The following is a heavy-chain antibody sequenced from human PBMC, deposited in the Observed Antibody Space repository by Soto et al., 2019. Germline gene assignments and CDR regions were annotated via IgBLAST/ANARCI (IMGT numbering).Heavy chain of an antibody. CDR1: GFNFSNYG. Sequence: QVQLVESGGGVVQPGRSLRLSCVVSGFNFSNYGMHWVRQAPGKGLEWVAVIWLDGDKKYYSDFMKGRFTISRDNSKNALYLQMNSLRADATAVYYCARVCSNTKCPFDYWGQGTLVPVSS. V-gene: IGHV3-33*03. J-gene: IGHJ4*02. CDR3: ARVCSNTKCPFDY. D-gene: IGHD2-2*01. CDR2: IWLDGDKK.